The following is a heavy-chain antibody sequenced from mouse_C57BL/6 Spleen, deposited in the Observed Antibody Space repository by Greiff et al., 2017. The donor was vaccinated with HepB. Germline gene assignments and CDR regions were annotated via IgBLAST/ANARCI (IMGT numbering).Heavy chain of an antibody. CDR1: GFTFSSYA. D-gene: IGHD1-1*01. CDR2: ISDGGSYT. V-gene: IGHV5-4*01. CDR3: AREGTTVVAEYYFDY. J-gene: IGHJ2*01. Sequence: EVKLMESGGGLVKPGGSLKLSCAASGFTFSSYAMSWVRQTPEKRLEWVATISDGGSYTYYPDNVKGRFTISRDNAKNNLYLQMSHLKSEDTAMYYCAREGTTVVAEYYFDYWGQGTTLTVSS.